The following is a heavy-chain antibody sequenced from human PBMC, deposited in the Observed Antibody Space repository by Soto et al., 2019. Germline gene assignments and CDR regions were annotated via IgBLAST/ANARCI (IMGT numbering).Heavy chain of an antibody. Sequence: QVQLVQSGAEVKKPGSSVKVSCKASGGTFSSYAISWVRQAPGQGLEWIGGIIPIFGTANYAQKCQGRVTITADESTSPAYMELSSLRSEDTAVYYCASGDYDFWSGPGGGMDVWGQGTTVTVSS. D-gene: IGHD3-3*01. CDR2: IIPIFGTA. J-gene: IGHJ6*02. CDR3: ASGDYDFWSGPGGGMDV. CDR1: GGTFSSYA. V-gene: IGHV1-69*12.